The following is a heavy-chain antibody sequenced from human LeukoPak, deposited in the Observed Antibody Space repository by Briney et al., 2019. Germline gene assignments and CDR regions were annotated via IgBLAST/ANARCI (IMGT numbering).Heavy chain of an antibody. CDR2: IYTSGST. J-gene: IGHJ6*03. V-gene: IGHV4-61*02. CDR3: ARELWFGELFPRSYYMDV. D-gene: IGHD3-10*01. Sequence: PSQTLSLTCTVSGGSISSGSYYWSWIRQPAGRGLEWIGRIYTSGSTNYNPSLKSRVTISVDTSKNQFSLKLSSVTAADTAVYYCARELWFGELFPRSYYMDVWGKGTTVTISS. CDR1: GGSISSGSYY.